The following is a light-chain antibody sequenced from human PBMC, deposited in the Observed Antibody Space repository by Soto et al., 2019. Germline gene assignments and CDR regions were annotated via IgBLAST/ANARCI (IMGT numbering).Light chain of an antibody. J-gene: IGKJ2*01. CDR1: QSVSSSY. Sequence: EIVLTQSPGTLSLSPGERATLSCRASQSVSSSYLAWYQQKPGQAPRLLIYGASTRATGIPDRFSGSGSGTDFTLTISRLEPEDFAVYYCQQYGSSFQTFGRGTKLDIK. CDR2: GAS. CDR3: QQYGSSFQT. V-gene: IGKV3-20*01.